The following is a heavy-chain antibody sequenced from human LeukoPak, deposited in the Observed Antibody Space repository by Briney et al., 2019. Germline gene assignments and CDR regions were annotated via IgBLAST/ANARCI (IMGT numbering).Heavy chain of an antibody. CDR3: AIAHDVTAWAYFDY. Sequence: SETLSLTCTVSGVSISSYYWSWLRQPPGKRLEWSGYIYYSGSTNYNPSLKSRVTISVDTSKNQFSLKLSSVTAADTAVYYCAIAHDVTAWAYFDYWGQGTLVTVSS. J-gene: IGHJ4*02. V-gene: IGHV4-59*01. CDR1: GVSISSYY. D-gene: IGHD1-26*01. CDR2: IYYSGST.